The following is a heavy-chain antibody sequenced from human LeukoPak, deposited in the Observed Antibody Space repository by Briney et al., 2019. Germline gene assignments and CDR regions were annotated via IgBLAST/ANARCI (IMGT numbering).Heavy chain of an antibody. CDR1: GFTFSSYA. V-gene: IGHV3-23*01. Sequence: GGSLRLSCAASGFTFSSYAMSWVRQAPGKGLEWVSAISGSGGSTYYADSVKGLFTISRDNSKNTLYLQMNSLRAEDTAVYYCAKDGVVVVTPSLRWGQGTLVTVSS. CDR3: AKDGVVVVTPSLR. J-gene: IGHJ4*02. CDR2: ISGSGGST. D-gene: IGHD3-22*01.